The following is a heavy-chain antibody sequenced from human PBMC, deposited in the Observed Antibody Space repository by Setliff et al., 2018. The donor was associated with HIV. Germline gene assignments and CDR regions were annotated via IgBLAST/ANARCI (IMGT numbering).Heavy chain of an antibody. V-gene: IGHV4-59*01. CDR2: IYYSGST. J-gene: IGHJ1*01. Sequence: SETLSLTCTVSGVSISSYYWSWIRQPPGKGLEWMGYIYYSGSTNYNPSLKSRVTISVDTSKNQFSLKLSSVTAADTAVYYCASTYYYDSLHFHHWGQGTLVTVSS. CDR3: ASTYYYDSLHFHH. D-gene: IGHD3-22*01. CDR1: GVSISSYY.